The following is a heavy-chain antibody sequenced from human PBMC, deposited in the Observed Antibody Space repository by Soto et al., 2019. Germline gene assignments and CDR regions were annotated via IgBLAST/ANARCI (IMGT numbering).Heavy chain of an antibody. CDR2: ISNDGSNK. J-gene: IGHJ4*01. CDR3: AKDRRYSGYGGAYYFDY. CDR1: GFTFSSYG. Sequence: PGGSLRLSCAASGFTFSSYGMHWVRQAPGKGLEWVAVISNDGSNKYYADSVKGRFTISRDNSKNTMYLQMNSLRLEDTAVYHCAKDRRYSGYGGAYYFDYWGHGTLVTAPQ. D-gene: IGHD5-12*01. V-gene: IGHV3-30*18.